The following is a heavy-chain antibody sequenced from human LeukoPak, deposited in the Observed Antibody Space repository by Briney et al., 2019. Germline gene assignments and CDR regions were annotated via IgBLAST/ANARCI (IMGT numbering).Heavy chain of an antibody. J-gene: IGHJ4*02. Sequence: PGGSLRLSCAASGFTVSSNYMSWVRQAPGKGLEWVSVIYSGGDTYDVDSVKGRFTVYRDNSKNTLYLQMNTLRAEDTAVYYCARASGYSGYDPFDYWGQGTLVTVSS. CDR1: GFTVSSNY. CDR2: IYSGGDT. D-gene: IGHD5-12*01. V-gene: IGHV3-53*01. CDR3: ARASGYSGYDPFDY.